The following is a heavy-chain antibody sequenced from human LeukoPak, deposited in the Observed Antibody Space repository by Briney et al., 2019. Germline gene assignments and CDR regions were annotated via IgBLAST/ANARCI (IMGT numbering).Heavy chain of an antibody. CDR2: INPSGGST. Sequence: ASVKVSCKASGYTFTGYYMHWVRQAPGQGLEWMGIINPSGGSTSYAQKFQGRVTMTRDMSTSTVYMELSSLRSEDTAVYYCATITVAGRTPNFQHWGQGTLVTVSS. J-gene: IGHJ1*01. V-gene: IGHV1-46*01. CDR3: ATITVAGRTPNFQH. D-gene: IGHD6-19*01. CDR1: GYTFTGYY.